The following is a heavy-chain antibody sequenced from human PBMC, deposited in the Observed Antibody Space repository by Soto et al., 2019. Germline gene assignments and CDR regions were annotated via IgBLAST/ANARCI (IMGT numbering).Heavy chain of an antibody. J-gene: IGHJ6*02. CDR3: ARGIEGWYQGRYYYGMDV. Sequence: SETLSLTCTVSGGSISSYYWSWILQPPGKGLEWIGYIYYSGSTNYNPSLKSRVTISVDTSKNQFSLKLSSVTAADTAVYYCARGIEGWYQGRYYYGMDVWGQGTTVTVSS. CDR2: IYYSGST. V-gene: IGHV4-59*01. D-gene: IGHD6-19*01. CDR1: GGSISSYY.